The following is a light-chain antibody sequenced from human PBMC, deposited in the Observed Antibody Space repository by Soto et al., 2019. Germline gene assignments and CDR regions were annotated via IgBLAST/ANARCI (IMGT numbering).Light chain of an antibody. V-gene: IGLV1-44*01. CDR3: SAWYDSLHGLV. CDR2: SNN. Sequence: QSVLTQPPSASGTPGQRVTISCSGSSSNIGNNAVNWYQQLPGTAPTLLIYSNNQRPSGVPDRCSASTSGTSASLAISGLQSADETDYYCSAWYDSLHGLVFGGGTKLTVL. J-gene: IGLJ2*01. CDR1: SSNIGNNA.